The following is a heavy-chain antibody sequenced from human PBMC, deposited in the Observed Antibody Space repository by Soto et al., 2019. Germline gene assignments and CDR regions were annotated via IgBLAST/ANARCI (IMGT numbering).Heavy chain of an antibody. CDR2: IVVGSGNT. J-gene: IGHJ3*02. D-gene: IGHD4-17*01. CDR1: GFTFTSSA. V-gene: IGHV1-58*01. CDR3: ASWGGDYGDYSGYDAFDI. Sequence: QMQLVQSGPEGKKPGTSVKVSCKASGFTFTSSAVQWVRHARGQRLQCIRWIVVGSGNTNNEQKLQERVTITRDMSTSTAYMELSSLGSEDTAVYYCASWGGDYGDYSGYDAFDIWGQGTMLTASS.